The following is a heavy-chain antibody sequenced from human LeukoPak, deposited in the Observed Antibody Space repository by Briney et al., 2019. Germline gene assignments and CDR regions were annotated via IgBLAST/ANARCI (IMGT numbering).Heavy chain of an antibody. CDR3: ARVGYCSSTSCYPYYFDY. D-gene: IGHD2-2*03. CDR1: GYTFSSYG. V-gene: IGHV1-18*01. J-gene: IGHJ4*02. Sequence: SVKVSCKASGYTFSSYGISWVRQAPGQGLEWMGWISAYNGNTNYAQKLQGRVTMTTDTSTTTAYMEPRSLRSDDTAVYYCARVGYCSSTSCYPYYFDYWGQGALVTVSS. CDR2: ISAYNGNT.